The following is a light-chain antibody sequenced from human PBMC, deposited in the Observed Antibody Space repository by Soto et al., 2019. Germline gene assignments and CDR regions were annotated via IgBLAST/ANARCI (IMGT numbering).Light chain of an antibody. CDR2: DAS. CDR1: QSVDYY. J-gene: IGKJ1*01. Sequence: EIVLTHSPATLSLSPGERATLSCRASQSVDYYLAWYQQKPGQAPRLLIYDASSRATGIPARISGSGSGTDFTLTITSLVPEDFAVYYCQQRSNWPGTFGQGTKVDIK. V-gene: IGKV3-11*01. CDR3: QQRSNWPGT.